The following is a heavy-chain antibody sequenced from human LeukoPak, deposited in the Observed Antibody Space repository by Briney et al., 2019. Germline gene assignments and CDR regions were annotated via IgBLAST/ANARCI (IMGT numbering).Heavy chain of an antibody. J-gene: IGHJ4*02. V-gene: IGHV1-69*04. CDR1: GGTFSSYA. Sequence: GASVKVSCKASGGTFSSYAISWVRQAPGQGLEWMGRIIPILGIANYAQKFQGRVTITADKSTSTAYMELSSLRSEDTAVYYCARDKFNMITFGGVIANWGQGTLVTVSS. CDR3: ARDKFNMITFGGVIAN. D-gene: IGHD3-16*02. CDR2: IIPILGIA.